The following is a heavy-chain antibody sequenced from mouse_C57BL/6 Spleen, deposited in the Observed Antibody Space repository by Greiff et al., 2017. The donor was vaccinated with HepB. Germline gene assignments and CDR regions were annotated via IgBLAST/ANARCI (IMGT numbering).Heavy chain of an antibody. J-gene: IGHJ4*01. CDR2: IHPNSGST. V-gene: IGHV1-64*01. CDR3: SRLDYYGSSSYAMDY. Sequence: VQLQQPGAELVKPGASVKLSCKASGYTFTSYWMHWVKQRPGQGLEWIGMIHPNSGSTNYNEKFKSKATLTVDKSSSTAYMQLSSLTSEDSAVYYCSRLDYYGSSSYAMDYWGQGTAVTVSS. D-gene: IGHD1-1*01. CDR1: GYTFTSYW.